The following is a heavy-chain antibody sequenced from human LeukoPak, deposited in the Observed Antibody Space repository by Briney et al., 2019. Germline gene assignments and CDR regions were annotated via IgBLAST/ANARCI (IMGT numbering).Heavy chain of an antibody. D-gene: IGHD1-26*01. V-gene: IGHV3-74*01. CDR3: ARVGARRDAFDI. CDR2: INSDGSST. CDR1: GITFSSYW. Sequence: GGSLRLSCAASGITFSSYWMHWVRQAPGKGLVWVSRINSDGSSTSYADSVKGRFTISRDNAKNTLYLQMSSLRAEDTAVYYCARVGARRDAFDIWGQGTMVTVSS. J-gene: IGHJ3*02.